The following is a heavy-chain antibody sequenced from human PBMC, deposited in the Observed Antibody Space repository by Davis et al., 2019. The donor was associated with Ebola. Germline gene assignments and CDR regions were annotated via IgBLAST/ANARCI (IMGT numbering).Heavy chain of an antibody. D-gene: IGHD3/OR15-3a*01. CDR1: VITFSSYA. J-gene: IGHJ4*02. V-gene: IGHV3-23*01. Sequence: PGGSLRLSCADSVITFSSYAMTWVRQAPGKGLEWVSAISCSGGTTYYAGSVKGRFTVSRDNSKKTMYLQMNSLRAEDTAVYYCARASSSTIFGLSFDYWGQGTLVTVSS. CDR3: ARASSSTIFGLSFDY. CDR2: ISCSGGTT.